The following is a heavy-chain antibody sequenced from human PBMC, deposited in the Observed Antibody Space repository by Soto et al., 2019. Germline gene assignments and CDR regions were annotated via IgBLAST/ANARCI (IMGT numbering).Heavy chain of an antibody. CDR2: IYYSGST. D-gene: IGHD4-4*01. CDR1: GGSISSSSYY. J-gene: IGHJ6*02. V-gene: IGHV4-39*01. Sequence: TLSLTCTVSGGSISSSSYYWGWIRQPPGKGLEWIGSIYYSGSTYYNPSLKSRVTISVDTSKNQFSLKLSSVTAADTAVYYCARHERTTVMYYYYGMDVWGQGTTVTVSS. CDR3: ARHERTTVMYYYYGMDV.